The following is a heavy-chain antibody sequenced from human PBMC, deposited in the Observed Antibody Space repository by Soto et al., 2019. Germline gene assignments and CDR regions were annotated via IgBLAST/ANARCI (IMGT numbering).Heavy chain of an antibody. CDR3: AREHCSGGSCYGIHYYYYYMDV. V-gene: IGHV4-4*02. Sequence: PSETLSLTCAVSSGSISSSIWWSWVRQPPGKGLEWIGEIYHSGSTNYNPSLKSRVTISVDKSKNQFSLKLSSVTAADTAVYYCAREHCSGGSCYGIHYYYYYMDVWGKGTTVTVSS. J-gene: IGHJ6*03. D-gene: IGHD2-15*01. CDR1: SGSISSSIW. CDR2: IYHSGST.